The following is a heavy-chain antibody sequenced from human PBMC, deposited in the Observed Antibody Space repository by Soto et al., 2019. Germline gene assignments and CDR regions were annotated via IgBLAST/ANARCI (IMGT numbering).Heavy chain of an antibody. D-gene: IGHD1-26*01. J-gene: IGHJ4*02. V-gene: IGHV3-33*01. CDR1: GFTFNNYG. CDR2: IWHDGSNK. Sequence: QVQRVESGGGVVQPGRSLRLSCAASGFTFNNYGMHWVRQAPGKGLEWVALIWHDGSNKVYADSVKGRFTISRDNSNNPLILQMNSLRLEYMAVYYCTRAAISGELSDYWGQGTQVTVSS. CDR3: TRAAISGELSDY.